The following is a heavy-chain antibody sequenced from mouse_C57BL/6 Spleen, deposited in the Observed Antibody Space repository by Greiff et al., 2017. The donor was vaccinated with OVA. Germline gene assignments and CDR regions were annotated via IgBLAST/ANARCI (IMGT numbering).Heavy chain of an antibody. J-gene: IGHJ3*01. V-gene: IGHV5-9*01. Sequence: EVKVVESGGGLVKPGGSLKLSCAASGFTFSSYTMSWVRQTPEKRLEWVATISGGGGNTYYPDSVKGRFTISRDNAKNTLYLQMSSLRSEDTALYYCARQGYSNYPAWFAYWGQGTLVTVSA. D-gene: IGHD2-5*01. CDR2: ISGGGGNT. CDR3: ARQGYSNYPAWFAY. CDR1: GFTFSSYT.